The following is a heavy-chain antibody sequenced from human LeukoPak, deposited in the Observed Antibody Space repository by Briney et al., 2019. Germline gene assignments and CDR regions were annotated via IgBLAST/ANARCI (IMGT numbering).Heavy chain of an antibody. Sequence: ASVKVSCKASGYTFTSYGISWVRQAPGQGLEWMGWISAYNGNTNYAQKFQGWVTMTRDTSINTAYMEMKRLRSDDTAVYYCATKLGYCSSTSCYGAFDIWGQGTMVTVSS. CDR2: ISAYNGNT. V-gene: IGHV1-18*01. J-gene: IGHJ3*02. D-gene: IGHD2-2*01. CDR1: GYTFTSYG. CDR3: ATKLGYCSSTSCYGAFDI.